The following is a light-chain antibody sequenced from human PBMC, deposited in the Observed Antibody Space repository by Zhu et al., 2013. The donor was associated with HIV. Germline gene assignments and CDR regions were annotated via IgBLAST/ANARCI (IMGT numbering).Light chain of an antibody. J-gene: IGKJ1*01. Sequence: EIVLTQSPGTLSLSPGERATLSCRASQSVSSSYLAWYQKPGQAPRLLIYGASSRATGIPDRFSGSGSGTDFTLTISRLEPEDFAVYYCQQYGSLWTFGQGTKVEIK. CDR1: QSVSSSY. V-gene: IGKV3-20*01. CDR3: QQYGSLWT. CDR2: GAS.